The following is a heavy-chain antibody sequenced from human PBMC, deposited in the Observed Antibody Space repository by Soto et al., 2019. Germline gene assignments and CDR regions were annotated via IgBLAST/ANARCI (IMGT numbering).Heavy chain of an antibody. Sequence: QVQLVQSGAEVKKPGASVKVSCKASGYIFPNYYLHWVRQAPGQGLEWVGMINPGGGTTTYAPKFQGRVTMSRDTATSTAYMDVSSLRSEDTAVYSCARDADFWSGPDYWGQGTLVTVSS. CDR3: ARDADFWSGPDY. V-gene: IGHV1-46*01. J-gene: IGHJ4*02. D-gene: IGHD3-3*01. CDR1: GYIFPNYY. CDR2: INPGGGTT.